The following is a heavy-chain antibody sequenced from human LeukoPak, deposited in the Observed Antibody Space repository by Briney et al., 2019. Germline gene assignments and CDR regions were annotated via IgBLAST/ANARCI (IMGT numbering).Heavy chain of an antibody. CDR3: ARDLRTHYYGSGSYPSWFDP. D-gene: IGHD3-10*01. CDR2: YIYTSGGT. Sequence: SQTLSLTCTVSGGSISSGIYYWNWIRQPAGKGLEWIGRIYIYTSGGTNYNPSLKSRVTISVDTSKNQFSLKLSSVTAADTAVYYCARDLRTHYYGSGSYPSWFDPWGQGTLVTVSS. J-gene: IGHJ5*02. V-gene: IGHV4-61*02. CDR1: GGSISSGIYY.